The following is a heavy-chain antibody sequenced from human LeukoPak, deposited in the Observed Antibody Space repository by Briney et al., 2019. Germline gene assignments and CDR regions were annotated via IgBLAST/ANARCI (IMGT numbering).Heavy chain of an antibody. Sequence: GASVKVSCKTSGYTFTNYAIHWVREAPGQRPEWMGWINAGYGNTKYSQKFQGRVTLTSDTSANTAYMDLSSLKSEDTAVYYCARDRGDGYNYEGLDFWGQGTLVTVSS. D-gene: IGHD5-24*01. CDR1: GYTFTNYA. V-gene: IGHV1-3*01. J-gene: IGHJ4*02. CDR3: ARDRGDGYNYEGLDF. CDR2: INAGYGNT.